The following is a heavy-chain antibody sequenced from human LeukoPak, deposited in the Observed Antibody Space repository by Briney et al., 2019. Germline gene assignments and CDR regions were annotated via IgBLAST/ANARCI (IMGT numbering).Heavy chain of an antibody. J-gene: IGHJ4*02. CDR2: INHSGST. V-gene: IGHV4-34*01. CDR1: GGSFSGYY. D-gene: IGHD3-10*01. Sequence: SETLSLTCAVYGGSFSGYYWSWIRQPPGKGLEWIGEINHSGSTNYNPSLKSRVTISVDTSKNQFSLKLSSVTAADTAVYYCARARSWLGEWAFDYWGQGTLVTVSS. CDR3: ARARSWLGEWAFDY.